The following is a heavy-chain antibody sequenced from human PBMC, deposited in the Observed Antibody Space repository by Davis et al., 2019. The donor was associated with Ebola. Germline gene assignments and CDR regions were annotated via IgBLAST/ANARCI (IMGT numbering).Heavy chain of an antibody. CDR1: GGSISNSSYY. V-gene: IGHV4-39*07. J-gene: IGHJ2*01. D-gene: IGHD1-14*01. Sequence: PSETLSLTCTVSGGSISNSSYYWGWIRQPPGKGLEWIGSIYYSGSTYYNPSLKSRVTISIDTSKNQFSLKLSSVTAADTAVYYCAREREPDWYFDLWGRGTLVTVSS. CDR3: AREREPDWYFDL. CDR2: IYYSGST.